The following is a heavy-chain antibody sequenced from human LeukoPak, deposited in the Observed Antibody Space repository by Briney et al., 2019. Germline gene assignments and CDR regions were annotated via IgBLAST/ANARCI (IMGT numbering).Heavy chain of an antibody. CDR3: ARGSGKRRVSFDH. Sequence: SETLSLTCAVYGGSFSGYYWSWIRQPPGKGLEWIGEINHSGSTNYNPSLKSRVTISVDTSKNQFSLKLSSVTAADTAVYYCARGSGKRRVSFDHWGQGTLVTVSS. J-gene: IGHJ5*02. CDR2: INHSGST. D-gene: IGHD1-14*01. V-gene: IGHV4-34*01. CDR1: GGSFSGYY.